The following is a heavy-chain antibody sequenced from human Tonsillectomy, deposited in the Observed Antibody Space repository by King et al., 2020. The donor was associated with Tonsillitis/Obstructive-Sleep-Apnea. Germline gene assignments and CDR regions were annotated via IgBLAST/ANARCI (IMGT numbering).Heavy chain of an antibody. Sequence: QLVQSGGGVVQPGRSLRLSCAASGFTFSSDGMHWVRQAPGRGLEWVAGISFDGSKIYYGDSLKGRFTISRDNSKNTLYLEMNSLRPEDTAVYYCAKDGAYSTSSFDCWGQGTLVTVSS. CDR2: ISFDGSKI. V-gene: IGHV3-30*18. J-gene: IGHJ4*02. CDR1: GFTFSSDG. CDR3: AKDGAYSTSSFDC. D-gene: IGHD6-6*01.